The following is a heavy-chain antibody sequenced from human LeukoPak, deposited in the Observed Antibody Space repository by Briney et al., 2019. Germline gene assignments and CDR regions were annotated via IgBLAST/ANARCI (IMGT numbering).Heavy chain of an antibody. V-gene: IGHV5-51*01. D-gene: IGHD1-26*01. CDR1: GYSFTNYW. Sequence: GESLKISCKGSGYSFTNYWIGWVRQMPGKGLEWMGIIYPGDSDTRYSPSFQGQVTISADKSISTAYLQWSSLKASDTAMYYCARDLGGATYYYYMDVWGKGTTVTISS. CDR2: IYPGDSDT. CDR3: ARDLGGATYYYYMDV. J-gene: IGHJ6*03.